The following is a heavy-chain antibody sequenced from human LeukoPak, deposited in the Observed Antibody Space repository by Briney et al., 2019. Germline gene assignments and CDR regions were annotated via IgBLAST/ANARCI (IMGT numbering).Heavy chain of an antibody. CDR1: GFTFSSYE. J-gene: IGHJ6*04. V-gene: IGHV3-48*03. D-gene: IGHD6-19*01. CDR2: TSSSGSTT. CDR3: ARPSVAGTYGYYYGMDV. Sequence: GGSLRLSCAASGFTFSSYEMNWVRQAPGKGLEWVSYTSSSGSTTYYADSVKGRFTISRDNAKNSLYLQMNSLRAEDTAVYYCARPSVAGTYGYYYGMDVWGKGTTVTVTS.